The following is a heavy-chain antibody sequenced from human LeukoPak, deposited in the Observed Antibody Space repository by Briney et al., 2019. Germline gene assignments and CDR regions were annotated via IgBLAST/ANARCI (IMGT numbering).Heavy chain of an antibody. CDR1: GYTFTSYD. CDR2: MNPNSGNT. V-gene: IGHV1-8*03. J-gene: IGHJ5*02. CDR3: ARGVYDFWSGYYKGNWFDP. Sequence: ASVKVSCKASGYTFTSYDINWVRQATGQGLEWMGWMNPNSGNTGYAQKFQGRVTITRNTSISTAYMELSGLRSEDTAVYYCARGVYDFWSGYYKGNWFDPWGQGTLVTVSS. D-gene: IGHD3-3*01.